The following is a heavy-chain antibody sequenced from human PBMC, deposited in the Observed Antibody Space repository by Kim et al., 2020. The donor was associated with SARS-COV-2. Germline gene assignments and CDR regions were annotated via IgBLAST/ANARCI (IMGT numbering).Heavy chain of an antibody. Sequence: SQSCQGQVTISADKSISTAYLQWSSLKASDTAMYYCARYPPLGAATYFDYWGQGTLVTVSS. J-gene: IGHJ4*02. CDR3: ARYPPLGAATYFDY. D-gene: IGHD1-26*01. V-gene: IGHV5-51*01.